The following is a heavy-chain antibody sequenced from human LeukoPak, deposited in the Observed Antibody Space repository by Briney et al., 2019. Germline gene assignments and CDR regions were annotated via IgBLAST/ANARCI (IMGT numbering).Heavy chain of an antibody. Sequence: PSETLSLTCTVSGGSISRYYWSWIRQPPGKGLEWIGYIYTSGSTNYNPSLKSRVTISVDTSKNQFSLKLSSVTAADTAVYYCATPAACSGCFDYWGQGTLVTVSS. V-gene: IGHV4-4*09. CDR3: ATPAACSGCFDY. CDR2: IYTSGST. CDR1: GGSISRYY. D-gene: IGHD2-2*01. J-gene: IGHJ4*02.